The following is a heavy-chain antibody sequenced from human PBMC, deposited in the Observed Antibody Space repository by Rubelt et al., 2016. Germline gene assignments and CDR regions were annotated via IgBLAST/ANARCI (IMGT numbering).Heavy chain of an antibody. J-gene: IGHJ5*02. CDR3: ASCSYYDFWSGYKGGNWFDP. CDR2: INHSGST. CDR1: GGSFSGYY. Sequence: QVQLQQWGAGLLKPSETLSLTCAVYGGSFSGYYWSWIRQPPGKGLEWIGEINHSGSTNYNPSLECGFIISVDTAKDQCSLKLSSVTAADTAVYYCASCSYYDFWSGYKGGNWFDPWGQGTLVTVSS. D-gene: IGHD3-3*01. V-gene: IGHV4-34*01.